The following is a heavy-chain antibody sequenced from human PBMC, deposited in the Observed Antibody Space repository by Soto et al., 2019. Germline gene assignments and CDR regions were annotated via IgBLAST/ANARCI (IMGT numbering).Heavy chain of an antibody. CDR3: ARGQRFSDWFDP. Sequence: SETLSLTCSVSGGTISGYYWTWIRQPAGKGLEWIGRIYSSGNTKYNPSLQSRVTMSLDTSNNQFSLRLTSVTAADMAVYYCARGQRFSDWFDPWGQGTLVTVSS. V-gene: IGHV4-4*07. D-gene: IGHD3-3*01. J-gene: IGHJ5*02. CDR2: IYSSGNT. CDR1: GGTISGYY.